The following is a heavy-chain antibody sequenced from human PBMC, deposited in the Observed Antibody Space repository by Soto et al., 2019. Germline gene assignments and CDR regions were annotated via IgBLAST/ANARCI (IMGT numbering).Heavy chain of an antibody. CDR1: DASMSGFS. J-gene: IGHJ5*02. CDR2: IYATGTT. V-gene: IGHV4-4*07. Sequence: SATLSHTWTGSDASMSGFSWSCIRNSAGKGLEWIGRIYATGTTDYNPSLKSRVMMSVDTSKKQFSLKLRSVTAADTAVYYCVRDGTKTLRDWFDPWGQG. CDR3: VRDGTKTLRDWFDP. D-gene: IGHD1-1*01.